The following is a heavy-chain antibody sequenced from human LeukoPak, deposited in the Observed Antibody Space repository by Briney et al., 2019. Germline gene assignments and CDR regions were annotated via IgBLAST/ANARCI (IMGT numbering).Heavy chain of an antibody. J-gene: IGHJ4*02. Sequence: NPSDTLSLTCAVYGGSFSGYYWIWIRQPPGKGMDWIGEINNSGSTNYNPSLKSRVTISVDTSKNEYSSKLSSVTAADTAVYYCAGGTRSRYYYGSSSYYRYWGQGTLVTVSS. D-gene: IGHD3-22*01. CDR2: INNSGST. CDR3: AGGTRSRYYYGSSSYYRY. CDR1: GGSFSGYY. V-gene: IGHV4-34*01.